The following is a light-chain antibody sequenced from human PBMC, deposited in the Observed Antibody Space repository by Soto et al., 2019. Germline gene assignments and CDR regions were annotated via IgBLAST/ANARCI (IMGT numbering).Light chain of an antibody. Sequence: DVVMTQSPLSLPVTLGQPASVSCRSSQSLVYSDGNSYLSWFQQRPGQSPRRLIYKVSNRDSGVPDRFSGSGSDTDFTLKISRVEAEDVGVYYGTQATHWPYTFGQGTQLEIK. V-gene: IGKV2-30*01. CDR1: QSLVYSDGNSY. CDR3: TQATHWPYT. J-gene: IGKJ2*01. CDR2: KVS.